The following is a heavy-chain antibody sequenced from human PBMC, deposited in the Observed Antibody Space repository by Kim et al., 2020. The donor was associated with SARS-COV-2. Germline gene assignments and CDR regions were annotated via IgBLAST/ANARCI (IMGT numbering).Heavy chain of an antibody. CDR2: IYPGDSDT. D-gene: IGHD3-22*01. CDR1: GYSFTSYW. V-gene: IGHV5-51*01. J-gene: IGHJ4*02. CDR3: ASALTSYYYDSSGYLAY. Sequence: GESLKISCKGSGYSFTSYWIGWVRQMPGKGLEWMGIIYPGDSDTRYSPSFQGQVTISADKSISTAYLQWSSLKASGTAMYYCASALTSYYYDSSGYLAYWGQGTLVTVSS.